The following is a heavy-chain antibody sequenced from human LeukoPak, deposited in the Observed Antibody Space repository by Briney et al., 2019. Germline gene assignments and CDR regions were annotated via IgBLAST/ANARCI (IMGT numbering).Heavy chain of an antibody. CDR2: ISHSGSA. CDR3: ARGGGSFDY. D-gene: IGHD3-16*01. J-gene: IGHJ4*02. V-gene: IGHV4-34*01. CDR1: GGSFSGYY. Sequence: SETLSLTCAVYGGSFSGYYWSWIRQPPGKGLEWIGEISHSGSANYNPSLKSRVTISVDTSKNQFSLKLSSVTAADTAVYYRARGGGSFDYWGQGTLVTVSS.